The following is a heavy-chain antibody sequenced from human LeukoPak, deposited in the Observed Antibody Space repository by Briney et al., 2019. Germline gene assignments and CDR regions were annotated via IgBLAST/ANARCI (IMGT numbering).Heavy chain of an antibody. CDR1: GYTFTSYY. V-gene: IGHV1-46*01. J-gene: IGHJ6*02. D-gene: IGHD1-26*01. CDR3: ARATNFYYYYGMDV. CDR2: INPSSGAT. Sequence: GASVTVSCKTSGYTFTSYYIHWVRQAPGQGLEWMGLINPSSGATNYAQKFQGRVTMTRDTSTSTVYMELSSQRSEDTAVYYCARATNFYYYYGMDVWGRGTTVTVSS.